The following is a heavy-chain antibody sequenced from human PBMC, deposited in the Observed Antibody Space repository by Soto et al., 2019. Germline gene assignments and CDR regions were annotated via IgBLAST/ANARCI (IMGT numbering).Heavy chain of an antibody. CDR1: GGTFRTYA. Sequence: QVQLLQSGAEVKKPGSSVRVSCEASGGTFRTYAISWVRQAPEQGLEWMGEIIPIFGKVNYAQKFQGRVTITADESTTTVYMDLRSLTSEDTAVYYCAKGAVAGTPTSYYYYGMDVWGQGTTVTVS. V-gene: IGHV1-69*12. CDR3: AKGAVAGTPTSYYYYGMDV. J-gene: IGHJ6*02. D-gene: IGHD6-19*01. CDR2: IIPIFGKV.